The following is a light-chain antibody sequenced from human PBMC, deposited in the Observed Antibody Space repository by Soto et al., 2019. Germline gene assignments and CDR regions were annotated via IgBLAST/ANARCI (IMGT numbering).Light chain of an antibody. CDR2: DVS. J-gene: IGLJ3*02. CDR1: SSDVGAYDS. Sequence: QSALTQPASVSGSPGQSITISCTGTSSDVGAYDSVSWYQHHPGTAPKLMIYDVSNRPSGVSNRFSGSKSGNTASLTISGLQAEDEADYYCNSYTTSSTVVFGGGPKLTVL. V-gene: IGLV2-14*03. CDR3: NSYTTSSTVV.